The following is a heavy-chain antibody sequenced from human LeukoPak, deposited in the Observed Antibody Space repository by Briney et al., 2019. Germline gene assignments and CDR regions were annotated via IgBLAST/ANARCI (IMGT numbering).Heavy chain of an antibody. J-gene: IGHJ3*02. Sequence: PSETLSLTCTVSGGSISSYYWSWIRQPPGKGLEWIGYIYYSGSTNYNPSLKSRVTISVDTSKNQFSLKLSSVTAADTAVYYCARGDQYGYGSDAFDIWGQGTMVTVSS. CDR1: GGSISSYY. CDR2: IYYSGST. D-gene: IGHD5-18*01. CDR3: ARGDQYGYGSDAFDI. V-gene: IGHV4-59*01.